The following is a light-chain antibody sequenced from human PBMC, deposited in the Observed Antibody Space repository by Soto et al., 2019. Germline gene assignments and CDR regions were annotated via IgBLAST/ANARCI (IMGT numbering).Light chain of an antibody. V-gene: IGLV2-8*01. CDR1: SSDVGAYNY. CDR2: EVS. Sequence: QSALTHPPSASGSPGQSVTISCTGTSSDVGAYNYVSWYQQHPGKAPKVLIYEVSKRPSGVPDRFSGSKSGNTASLTVSGLQAEDEADYYCSSYAGSNIWVFGGGTKLTVL. CDR3: SSYAGSNIWV. J-gene: IGLJ2*01.